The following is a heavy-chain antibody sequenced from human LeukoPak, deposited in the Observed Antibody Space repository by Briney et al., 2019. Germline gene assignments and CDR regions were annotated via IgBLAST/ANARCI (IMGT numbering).Heavy chain of an antibody. D-gene: IGHD3-3*01. CDR3: ARDPITIFGVVISNAFDI. V-gene: IGHV3-21*01. Sequence: GGSLRLSCAASGFTFSSYAMSWVRQAPGKGLEWVSSISSSSSYIYYADSVKGRFTISRDNAKNSLYLQMNSLRAEDTAVYYCARDPITIFGVVISNAFDIWGQGTMVTVSS. J-gene: IGHJ3*02. CDR1: GFTFSSYA. CDR2: ISSSSSYI.